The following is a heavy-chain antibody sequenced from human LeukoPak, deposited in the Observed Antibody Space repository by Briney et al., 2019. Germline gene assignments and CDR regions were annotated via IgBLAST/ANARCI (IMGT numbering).Heavy chain of an antibody. CDR1: GGSISSSDW. CDR2: IYHSGST. D-gene: IGHD3-22*01. Sequence: SETLSLTCAVSGGSISSSDWWSWVRQPPGKGLGWIGEIYHSGSTNYNPSLKSRVTISVDKSKNQFSLKLSSVTAADTAVYYCARDYHDSSLDYWGQGTLVTVSS. J-gene: IGHJ4*02. V-gene: IGHV4-4*02. CDR3: ARDYHDSSLDY.